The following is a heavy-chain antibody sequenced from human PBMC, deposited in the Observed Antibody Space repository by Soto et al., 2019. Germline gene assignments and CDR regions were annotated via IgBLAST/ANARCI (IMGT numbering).Heavy chain of an antibody. CDR1: GGSFSGYY. D-gene: IGHD5-18*01. Sequence: SETLSLTCAVYGGSFSGYYWSWIRQPPGKGLEWIGEINHSGSTNYNPSLKSRVTISVETSKNQFSLKLSSVTAADTAVYYCARGHWRWIQPPAKAFDIRGQGTMVTVS. V-gene: IGHV4-34*01. J-gene: IGHJ3*02. CDR2: INHSGST. CDR3: ARGHWRWIQPPAKAFDI.